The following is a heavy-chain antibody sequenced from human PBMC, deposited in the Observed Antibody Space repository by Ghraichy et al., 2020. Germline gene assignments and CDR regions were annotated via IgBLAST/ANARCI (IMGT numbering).Heavy chain of an antibody. V-gene: IGHV4-39*01. CDR2: IYYSGST. Sequence: EWIGSIYYSGSTYYNPSLKSRVTISVDTSTNQFSLQLSSVTAADTAVYYCARHGAMATTYYFDYWG. D-gene: IGHD5-24*01. CDR3: ARHGAMATTYYFDY. J-gene: IGHJ4*01.